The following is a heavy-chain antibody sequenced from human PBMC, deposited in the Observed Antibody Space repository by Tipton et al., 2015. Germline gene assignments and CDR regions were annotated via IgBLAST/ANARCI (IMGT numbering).Heavy chain of an antibody. V-gene: IGHV4-39*01. J-gene: IGHJ4*02. CDR3: ARPRSGRYYLDY. D-gene: IGHD3-16*02. CDR2: VHYSGSS. Sequence: TLSLTCSVSGGSIRSPSYYWGWIRQPPGKGLEWIGTVHYSGSSYYNPSLKSRVTISTDTAKNQFSLKLSSVTAADTAVYYCARPRSGRYYLDYWGQGTLVTVSS. CDR1: GGSIRSPSYY.